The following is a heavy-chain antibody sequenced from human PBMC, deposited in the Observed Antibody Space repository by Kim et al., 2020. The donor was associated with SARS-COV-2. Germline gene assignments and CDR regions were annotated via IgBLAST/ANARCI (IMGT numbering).Heavy chain of an antibody. V-gene: IGHV3-23*01. D-gene: IGHD6-19*01. CDR3: AKTRSSGSTKPWEDY. J-gene: IGHJ4*02. Sequence: DSVKGRFTISRDNSKNTLYLQMNSLRAEDTAVYYCAKTRSSGSTKPWEDYWGQGTLVTVSS.